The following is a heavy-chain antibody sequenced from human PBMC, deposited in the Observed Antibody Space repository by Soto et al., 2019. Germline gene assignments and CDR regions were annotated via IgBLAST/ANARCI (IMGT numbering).Heavy chain of an antibody. CDR2: INAGNGNT. V-gene: IGHV1-3*01. CDR1: GYTNTSYA. Sequence: ASVKVSCKTSGYTNTSYAVHWVRQAPGQRLEWMGWINAGNGNTKYSQKFQGRVTITRDTSASTAYMELSSLRSEDTAVYYCARDPSYYGMDVWGQGTTVTVSS. J-gene: IGHJ6*02. CDR3: ARDPSYYGMDV.